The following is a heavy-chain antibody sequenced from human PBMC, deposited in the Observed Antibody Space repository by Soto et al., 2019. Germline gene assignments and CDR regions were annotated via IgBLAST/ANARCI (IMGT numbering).Heavy chain of an antibody. Sequence: SVKVSCKASGGTFSSYAISWVRQAPGQGLEWMGGIIPIFGTANYAQKFQGRVTITADESTSTAYMELSSLRSEDTAVYYCARSVHGNSSPSPFRRFDPWGQGTLVTVSS. J-gene: IGHJ5*02. V-gene: IGHV1-69*13. CDR3: ARSVHGNSSPSPFRRFDP. D-gene: IGHD1-1*01. CDR2: IIPIFGTA. CDR1: GGTFSSYA.